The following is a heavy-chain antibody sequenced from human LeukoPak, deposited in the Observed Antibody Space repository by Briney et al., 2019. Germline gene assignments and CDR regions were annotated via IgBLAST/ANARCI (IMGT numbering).Heavy chain of an antibody. J-gene: IGHJ4*02. CDR2: MYTRGST. D-gene: IGHD3-22*01. CDR1: GFTISTNY. CDR3: ARAPFYYDSSGYPYFDG. Sequence: PGGSLRLSCAASGFTISTNYMSWVRQAPGKGLEWVSVMYTRGSTYYADSVEGRFTISRDNSKNTLYLQMNSLRAEDTALYYCARAPFYYDSSGYPYFDGWGQGTLVTVSS. V-gene: IGHV3-53*01.